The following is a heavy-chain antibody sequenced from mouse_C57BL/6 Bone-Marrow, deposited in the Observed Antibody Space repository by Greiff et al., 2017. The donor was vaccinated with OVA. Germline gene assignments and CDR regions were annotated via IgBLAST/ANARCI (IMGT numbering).Heavy chain of an antibody. V-gene: IGHV1-75*01. Sequence: QVQLKESGPELVKPGASVKISCKASGYTFTDYYINWVKQRPGQGLEWIGWIFPGSGSTYYNEKFKGKATLTVDKSSSTAYMLLSSLTSEDSAVYFCARKEDYYGSSYWWYFDVWGTGTTVTVSS. CDR2: IFPGSGST. CDR3: ARKEDYYGSSYWWYFDV. D-gene: IGHD1-1*01. CDR1: GYTFTDYY. J-gene: IGHJ1*03.